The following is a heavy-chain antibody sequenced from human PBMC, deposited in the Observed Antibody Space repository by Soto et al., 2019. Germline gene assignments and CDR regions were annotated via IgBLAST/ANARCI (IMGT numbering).Heavy chain of an antibody. CDR1: GYTFTSHY. Sequence: ASVKVSCKASGYTFTSHYMHWVRQAPGQGLEWMGLINPSAGSTSYAQSFQGRVTMTRDTSTSTVFMDLSSLRSEDTAVYYCARMTPSSISCYYFDSWGQGALVTVSS. CDR3: ARMTPSSISCYYFDS. J-gene: IGHJ4*02. CDR2: INPSAGST. V-gene: IGHV1-46*01. D-gene: IGHD3-3*02.